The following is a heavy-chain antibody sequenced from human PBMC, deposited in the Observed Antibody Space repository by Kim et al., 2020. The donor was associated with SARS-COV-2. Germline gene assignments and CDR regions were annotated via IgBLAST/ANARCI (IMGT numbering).Heavy chain of an antibody. V-gene: IGHV3-53*01. D-gene: IGHD6-19*01. Sequence: GGSLRLSCAASGFTVSSNYMSWVRQAPGKGLEWVSVIYSGGSTYYADSVKGRFTISRDNSKNTLYLQMNSLRAEDTAVYYCARALSSGWYYFDYWGQGTLVTVSS. CDR1: GFTVSSNY. CDR3: ARALSSGWYYFDY. CDR2: IYSGGST. J-gene: IGHJ4*02.